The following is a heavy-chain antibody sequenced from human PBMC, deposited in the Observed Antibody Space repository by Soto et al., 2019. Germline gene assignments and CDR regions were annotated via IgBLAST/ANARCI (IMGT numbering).Heavy chain of an antibody. Sequence: LRLSCAASGFTFSDYYMSWIRQAPGKGLEWVSYISSSSYTNYADSVKGRFTISRDNAKNSLYLQMNSLRAEDTAVYYCASNRAAAQLNDAFDIWGQGTMVTVSS. V-gene: IGHV3-11*06. CDR2: ISSSSYT. D-gene: IGHD2-2*01. J-gene: IGHJ3*02. CDR3: ASNRAAAQLNDAFDI. CDR1: GFTFSDYY.